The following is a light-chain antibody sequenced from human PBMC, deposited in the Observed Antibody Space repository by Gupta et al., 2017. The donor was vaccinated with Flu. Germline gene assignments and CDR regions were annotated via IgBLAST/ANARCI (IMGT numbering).Light chain of an antibody. CDR3: QQFDDGPHIS. V-gene: IGKV1-33*01. CDR2: EAS. J-gene: IGKJ3*01. Sequence: DIQMTQSPTSLSESVGDRVAITCQANEDISNYLNWYQQKPGKAPKLLIYEASTLETGVPSRFSGTGSGLEFTLTINNLQAEDTATYFCQQFDDGPHISFGPGTKVDV. CDR1: EDISNY.